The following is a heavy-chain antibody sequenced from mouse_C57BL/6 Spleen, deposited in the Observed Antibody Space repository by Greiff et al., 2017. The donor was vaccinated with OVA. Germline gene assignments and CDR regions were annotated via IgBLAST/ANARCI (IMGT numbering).Heavy chain of an antibody. CDR3: ASPASYYGSSYYYFDY. V-gene: IGHV1-81*01. D-gene: IGHD1-1*01. CDR2: IYPRSGNT. Sequence: QVQLQQSGAELARPGASVKLSCKASGYTFTSYGISWVKQRTGQGLEWIGEIYPRSGNTYYNEKFKGKATLTADKSSSTAYMELRSLTSEDSAVYFGASPASYYGSSYYYFDYWGQGTTLTVSS. CDR1: GYTFTSYG. J-gene: IGHJ2*01.